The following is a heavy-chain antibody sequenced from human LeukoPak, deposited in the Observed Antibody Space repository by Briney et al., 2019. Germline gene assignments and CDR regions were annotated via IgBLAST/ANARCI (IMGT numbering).Heavy chain of an antibody. D-gene: IGHD1-26*01. V-gene: IGHV1-8*03. CDR2: MNPNSGNT. Sequence: APVKVSCKASGYTFTSYDINWVRQATGQGLEWMGWMNPNSGNTGYAQKFQGRVTITRNTSISTAYMELSSLRSEDTAVYYCARRLLGATINFDYWGQGTLVTVSS. J-gene: IGHJ4*02. CDR3: ARRLLGATINFDY. CDR1: GYTFTSYD.